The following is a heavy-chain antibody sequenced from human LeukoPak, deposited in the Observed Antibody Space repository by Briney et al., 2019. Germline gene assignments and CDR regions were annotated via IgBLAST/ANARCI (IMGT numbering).Heavy chain of an antibody. CDR1: GYTFTSYA. J-gene: IGHJ5*02. CDR2: INAGNGNT. V-gene: IGHV1-3*01. CDR3: ARGLGTRDQRRGGDWFDP. D-gene: IGHD1-1*01. Sequence: ASLKVSCKASGYTFTSYAMHWVRQAPGQRLEWMGWINAGNGNTKYSQKFQGRVTITRDTSASTAYMELSSLRSEDTAVYYCARGLGTRDQRRGGDWFDPWGQGTLVTVSS.